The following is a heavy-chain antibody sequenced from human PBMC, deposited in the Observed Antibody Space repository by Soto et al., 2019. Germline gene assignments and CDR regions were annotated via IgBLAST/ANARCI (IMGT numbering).Heavy chain of an antibody. Sequence: QVQLQESGPGLVKPSQTLSLTCTVSGGSISSGGYYWSWIRQPPGKGLEWIGYIYYSGSTYSTPSLKSRVTISVDTSKNQFSLKLSSVTAADTAVYYCARVCGGDCHYGMDVWGQGTTVTVSS. CDR2: IYYSGST. CDR3: ARVCGGDCHYGMDV. CDR1: GGSISSGGYY. D-gene: IGHD2-21*02. J-gene: IGHJ6*02. V-gene: IGHV4-31*03.